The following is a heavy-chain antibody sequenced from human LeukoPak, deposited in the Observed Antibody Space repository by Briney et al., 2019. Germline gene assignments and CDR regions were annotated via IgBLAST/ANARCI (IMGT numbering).Heavy chain of an antibody. CDR2: IYYSGST. CDR1: GGSISNYY. D-gene: IGHD3-10*01. CDR3: ARGRSGHGGLDY. J-gene: IGHJ4*02. Sequence: SGTLSLTCTVSGGSISNYYWNWIRQPPGKGLEWIGYIYYSGSTACNPSLKSRLTISLDTSKNQFSLKLNSVTAADTAVYYCARGRSGHGGLDYWGQGTLVTVSS. V-gene: IGHV4-59*01.